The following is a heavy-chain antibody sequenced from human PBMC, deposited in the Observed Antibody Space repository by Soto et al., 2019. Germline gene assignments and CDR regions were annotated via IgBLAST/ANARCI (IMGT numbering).Heavy chain of an antibody. V-gene: IGHV4-59*01. CDR3: VGYCSGGSCPAR. D-gene: IGHD2-15*01. J-gene: IGHJ4*01. Sequence: SETLSLTCSVSGGPISSYFWTWIRQPPGKGLEWIGYVHYSGGTAYNPSLKSRLTMSVDTSNNEISLKLSSVTAADTAVYYCVGYCSGGSCPARWGQGTLVTGSS. CDR1: GGPISSYF. CDR2: VHYSGGT.